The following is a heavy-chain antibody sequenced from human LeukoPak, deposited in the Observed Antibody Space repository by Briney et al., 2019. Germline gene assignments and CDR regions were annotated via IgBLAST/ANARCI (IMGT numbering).Heavy chain of an antibody. D-gene: IGHD6-19*01. CDR3: ARDLRRDSSGWYS. Sequence: GGSLRLSCAASGFTFSSYSMDWVRQAPGKGLEWVSSISSSSSYIYYADSVKGRFTISRDNAKNSLYLQMNSLRAEDTAVYYCARDLRRDSSGWYSWGQGTTVTVSS. V-gene: IGHV3-21*01. CDR2: ISSSSSYI. CDR1: GFTFSSYS. J-gene: IGHJ6*02.